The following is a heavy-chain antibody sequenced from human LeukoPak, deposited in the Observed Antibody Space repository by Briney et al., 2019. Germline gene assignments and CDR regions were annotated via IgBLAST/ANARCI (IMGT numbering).Heavy chain of an antibody. J-gene: IGHJ5*02. CDR2: INSDGSST. D-gene: IGHD2-2*01. V-gene: IGHV3-74*01. CDR3: ARGVGYCSSTSCYWWFDP. Sequence: SGGSLRLSCAASGFTFSSYWMHWVRQAPGKGLVWVSRINSDGSSTSYADSVKGRFTIPRDNAKNTLYLQMNSLRAEDTAVYYCARGVGYCSSTSCYWWFDPWGQGTLVTVSS. CDR1: GFTFSSYW.